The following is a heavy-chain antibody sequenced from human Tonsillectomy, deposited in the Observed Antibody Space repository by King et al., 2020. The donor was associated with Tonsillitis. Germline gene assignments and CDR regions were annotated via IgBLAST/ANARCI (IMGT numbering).Heavy chain of an antibody. CDR2: INHSGST. CDR1: GGSFSGYY. V-gene: IGHV4-34*01. Sequence: VQLQQWGAGLLKPSETLSLTCAVYGGSFSGYYWSWIRQHPGKGLEWIGEINHSGSTNYNPSLKSRVTISIDTSKNQFSLKLSSVTAADTAVYYCAILTTVTTHWYFDLWGRGTLVTVSS. CDR3: AILTTVTTHWYFDL. D-gene: IGHD4-17*01. J-gene: IGHJ2*01.